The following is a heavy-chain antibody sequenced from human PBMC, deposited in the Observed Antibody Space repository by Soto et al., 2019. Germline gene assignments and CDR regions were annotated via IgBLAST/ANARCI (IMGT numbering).Heavy chain of an antibody. CDR3: SRVPPNNRGAPLDY. CDR1: GFTFGDYA. D-gene: IGHD3-10*01. Sequence: GGSLRLSCGASGFTFGDYAMIWFRQAPGKGLEWVGFITSKAYGGTTEYAATVKGRFTISRDDSKSIAYLQMNSLKTDDTAVYYCSRVPPNNRGAPLDYWGQGTLVTVSS. J-gene: IGHJ4*02. V-gene: IGHV3-49*03. CDR2: ITSKAYGGTT.